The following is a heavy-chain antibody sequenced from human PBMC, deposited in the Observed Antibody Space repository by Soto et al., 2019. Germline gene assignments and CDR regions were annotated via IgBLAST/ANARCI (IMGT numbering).Heavy chain of an antibody. CDR3: ARRGDYYGSGSYLAPPFDY. D-gene: IGHD3-10*01. CDR1: GYSFTSYW. CDR2: IDPSDSYT. J-gene: IGHJ4*02. V-gene: IGHV5-10-1*01. Sequence: PGESLKISCKGSGYSFTSYWINWVRQMSGKGLEWMGRIDPSDSYTNYSPSFQGHVTISADKSVSTAYLQWSSLKASDTAMYYCARRGDYYGSGSYLAPPFDYWGQGTLVTVSS.